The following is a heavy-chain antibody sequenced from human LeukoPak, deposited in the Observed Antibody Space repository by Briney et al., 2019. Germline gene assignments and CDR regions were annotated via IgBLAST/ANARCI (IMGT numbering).Heavy chain of an antibody. J-gene: IGHJ4*02. CDR2: ISAYNGNT. CDR3: ARETDYYDSSGYPPFDY. CDR1: GYTFTSYG. V-gene: IGHV1-18*01. Sequence: ASVKVSCKASGYTFTSYGISWVRQAPGQGLEWMGWISAYNGNTNYAQKLQGRVTMTTDTSTSTAYMELRSLRSDDTAVYYCARETDYYDSSGYPPFDYWGQGTLVTVSS. D-gene: IGHD3-22*01.